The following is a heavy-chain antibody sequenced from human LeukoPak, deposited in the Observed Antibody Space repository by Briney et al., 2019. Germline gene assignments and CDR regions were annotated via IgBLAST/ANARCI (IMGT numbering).Heavy chain of an antibody. CDR1: GFTFSSYW. CDR3: ARKVVITGIYAFDI. D-gene: IGHD3-22*01. V-gene: IGHV3-7*01. CDR2: IKQDGSEK. Sequence: GGSLRLPCAASGFTFSSYWMSWVRQAPGKGLEWVANIKQDGSEKYYVDSVKGRFTISRDNAKNSLYLQMNSLRAEDTAVYYCARKVVITGIYAFDIWGQGTMVTVSS. J-gene: IGHJ3*02.